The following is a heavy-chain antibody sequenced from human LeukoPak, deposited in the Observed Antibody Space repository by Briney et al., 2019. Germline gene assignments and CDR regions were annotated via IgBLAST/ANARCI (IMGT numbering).Heavy chain of an antibody. CDR2: INHSGST. CDR1: GGSFSGYY. J-gene: IGHJ6*02. CDR3: ATLRRSGSYYVKPLDV. D-gene: IGHD1-26*01. Sequence: SETVSLTCAVYGGSFSGYYWSWIRQPPGKGLEWIGEINHSGSTNYNPSLKSRVTISVDTSKNQFSLKLSSVTAADTAVYYCATLRRSGSYYVKPLDVWGQGTTVTVSS. V-gene: IGHV4-34*01.